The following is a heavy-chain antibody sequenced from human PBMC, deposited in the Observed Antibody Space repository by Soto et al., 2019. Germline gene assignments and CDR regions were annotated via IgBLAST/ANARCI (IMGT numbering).Heavy chain of an antibody. J-gene: IGHJ4*02. V-gene: IGHV4-59*08. CDR3: ARKPLSSGWYDY. Sequence: SETLSLTCTVSGGSISSYYWSWIRQPPGKGLEWIGYIYYSGSTNYNPSLKSRVTISVDTSKNQFSLKLSSVTAADTAVYYCARKPLSSGWYDYWGQGTLVTVSS. CDR2: IYYSGST. D-gene: IGHD6-19*01. CDR1: GGSISSYY.